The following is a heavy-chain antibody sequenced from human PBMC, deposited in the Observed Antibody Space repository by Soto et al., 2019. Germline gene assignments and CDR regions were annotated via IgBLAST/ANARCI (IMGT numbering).Heavy chain of an antibody. CDR3: ARSVEGHFDY. D-gene: IGHD6-19*01. Sequence: EVQLVESGGGLVQPGGSLRLSCAASGFRFSIYSMNWVRQAPGKGLEWSAYIAGDTNRIKYADSVKGRFTISRDNAKNSVYLQMNSLRDEYTAVYYCARSVEGHFDYWGQGTVVTVSS. CDR2: IAGDTNRI. J-gene: IGHJ4*02. V-gene: IGHV3-48*02. CDR1: GFRFSIYS.